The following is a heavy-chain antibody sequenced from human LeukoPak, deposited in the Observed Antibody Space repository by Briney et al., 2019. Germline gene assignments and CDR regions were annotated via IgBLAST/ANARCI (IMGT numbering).Heavy chain of an antibody. Sequence: PGGSLRLSCVASGFSFNNYRMTWVRQAPGKGLEYISYLSNTGSDIFYADSVKGRFSISRDNAKNSLYLQMNSLRAEDTAVYYCARGHWGLDCWGQGTLVTVSS. CDR1: GFSFNNYR. CDR2: LSNTGSDI. CDR3: ARGHWGLDC. V-gene: IGHV3-21*05. J-gene: IGHJ4*02. D-gene: IGHD7-27*01.